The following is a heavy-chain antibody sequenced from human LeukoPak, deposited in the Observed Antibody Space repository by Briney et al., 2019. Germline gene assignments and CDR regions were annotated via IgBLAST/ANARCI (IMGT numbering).Heavy chain of an antibody. CDR1: GFTFSAYA. J-gene: IGHJ4*02. V-gene: IGHV3-30*18. D-gene: IGHD3-22*01. CDR2: ISHDGNTK. Sequence: GGSLRLSCAASGFTFSAYAMHWVRQAPGKGLEWVAVISHDGNTKYYADSMKGRFTISRDNSKNTLYLQMNSLRAEDTAVYYCAKDGADYYDSSGYYSYYFDYWGQGTLVTVSS. CDR3: AKDGADYYDSSGYYSYYFDY.